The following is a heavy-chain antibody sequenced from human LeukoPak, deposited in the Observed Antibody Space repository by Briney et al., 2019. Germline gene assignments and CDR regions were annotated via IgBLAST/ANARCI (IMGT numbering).Heavy chain of an antibody. CDR2: IYYSGST. CDR3: ASTKGVTTSADYYYYGMDV. D-gene: IGHD4-17*01. J-gene: IGHJ6*02. V-gene: IGHV4-59*01. Sequence: SETLSLTCTVSGGSISSYYWSWIRQPPGKGLEWIGYIYYSGSTNYNPSLKSRVTISVHTSKNPFPLKLSPVTAAATAVYYCASTKGVTTSADYYYYGMDVWGQGTTVTVSS. CDR1: GGSISSYY.